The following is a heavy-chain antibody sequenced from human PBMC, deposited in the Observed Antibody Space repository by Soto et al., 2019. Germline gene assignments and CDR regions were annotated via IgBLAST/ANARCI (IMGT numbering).Heavy chain of an antibody. V-gene: IGHV3-33*01. CDR2: IWYDGSNK. CDR3: ARGYYRYSSSLTYYNGMDV. CDR1: GFTFSSYG. D-gene: IGHD6-13*01. J-gene: IGHJ6*02. Sequence: GGSLRLSCAASGFTFSSYGMHWVRQAPGKGLEWVAVIWYDGSNKYYADSVKGRFTISRDNSKNTVYLQMNSLRAEDTAVYYYARGYYRYSSSLTYYNGMDVWGQGTTVTVSS.